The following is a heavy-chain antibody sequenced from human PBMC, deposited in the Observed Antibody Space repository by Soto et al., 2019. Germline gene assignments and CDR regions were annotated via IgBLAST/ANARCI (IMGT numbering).Heavy chain of an antibody. CDR1: GYSFTSYW. CDR3: ARLPYYDSSGYSLIGFLGSDY. V-gene: IGHV5-51*01. CDR2: IYPGDSDT. J-gene: IGHJ4*02. D-gene: IGHD3-22*01. Sequence: RGESLKISCKGSGYSFTSYWIGWVRQMPGKGLEWMGIIYPGDSDTRYSPSFQGQVTISADKSISTAYLQWSSLKASDTAMYYCARLPYYDSSGYSLIGFLGSDYWGQGTLVTVSS.